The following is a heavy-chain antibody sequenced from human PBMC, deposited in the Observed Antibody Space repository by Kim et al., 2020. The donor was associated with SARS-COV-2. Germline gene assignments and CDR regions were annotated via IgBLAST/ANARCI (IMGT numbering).Heavy chain of an antibody. D-gene: IGHD3-16*01. J-gene: IGHJ6*02. V-gene: IGHV3-53*04. Sequence: GGSLRLSCAASGLTVSSNYMSWVRQAPGKGLEWVSVIYSGGSTYYAYSVKGRFTISRHNSKNTLYLQMNSLRPEDTAVYYCARDAFGMDVWGQGTTVTVS. CDR3: ARDAFGMDV. CDR2: IYSGGST. CDR1: GLTVSSNY.